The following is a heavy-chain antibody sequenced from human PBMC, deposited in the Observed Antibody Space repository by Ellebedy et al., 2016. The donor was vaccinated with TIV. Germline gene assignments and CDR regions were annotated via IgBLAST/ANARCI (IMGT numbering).Heavy chain of an antibody. J-gene: IGHJ4*02. CDR3: AREPPGIAASGPYK. CDR1: GFTVGNNY. CDR2: IYRGGDT. V-gene: IGHV3-53*01. D-gene: IGHD6-13*01. Sequence: GESLKISCTASGFTVGNNYMNWLRQAPGKGLEWVSLIYRGGDTVYADSVKGRFTISRDSSKNTLYLQMNSLRAEDTAVYYCAREPPGIAASGPYKWGQGTLVTVSS.